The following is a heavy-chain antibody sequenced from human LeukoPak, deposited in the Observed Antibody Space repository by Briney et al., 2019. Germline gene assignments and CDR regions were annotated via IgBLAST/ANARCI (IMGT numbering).Heavy chain of an antibody. D-gene: IGHD2-2*01. V-gene: IGHV1-8*02. CDR1: GYTFTSYD. CDR2: MNPNSGNT. CDR3: ARSGHCSGTSCYGEGIDF. J-gene: IGHJ4*02. Sequence: ASVKVSCKASGYTFTSYDINWVRQATGQGLEWMGWMNPNSGNTGYAQIFQGRVTMTTDTSTSTAYMELRSLRSDDTAVYYCARSGHCSGTSCYGEGIDFWGRGTLVTVSS.